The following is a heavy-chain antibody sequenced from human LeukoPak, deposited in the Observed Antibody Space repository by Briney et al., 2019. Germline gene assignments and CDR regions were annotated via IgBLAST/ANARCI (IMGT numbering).Heavy chain of an antibody. CDR3: ARGGYTNWFDP. CDR1: GGSFSGYY. V-gene: IGHV4-34*01. D-gene: IGHD5-12*01. Sequence: SETLSLTCAVYGGSFSGYYWSWIRQPPGKGLEWIGEINHSGSTNYNPSLKSRVTISVDTSKNQFSLKLSSVTAADTAVYYCARGGYTNWFDPWGQGTLVTVSS. J-gene: IGHJ5*02. CDR2: INHSGST.